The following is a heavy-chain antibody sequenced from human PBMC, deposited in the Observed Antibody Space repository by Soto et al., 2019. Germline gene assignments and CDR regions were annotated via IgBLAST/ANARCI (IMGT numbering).Heavy chain of an antibody. CDR3: SRVTSIPASGDF. CDR2: VSAYNGEK. D-gene: IGHD6-6*01. V-gene: IGHV1-18*01. J-gene: IGHJ4*01. Sequence: QVQLVQSGAEVKKPGASVKVSCKASGYTFTNYGINWVRQAPGQGLEWLGWVSAYNGEKRYAQRVQARVIMTTDTSTSTAYMELMSLRSDGTAVYYCSRVTSIPASGDFWGQGTLVTVSS. CDR1: GYTFTNYG.